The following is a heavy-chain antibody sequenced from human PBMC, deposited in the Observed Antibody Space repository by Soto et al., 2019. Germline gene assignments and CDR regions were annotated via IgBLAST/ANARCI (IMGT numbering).Heavy chain of an antibody. D-gene: IGHD3-16*01. V-gene: IGHV5-51*01. J-gene: IGHJ4*02. CDR1: WYSFISNW. CDR2: INPADSDI. Sequence: GWSLKNSCQGSWYSFISNWVGWVRQKPGKGLEWMGIINPADSDIKYSPSFQGQVTISADKSIGTAYLQWSSLKASDTAMYYCARHQRDDASRKIDCWGQGTLVTVSS. CDR3: ARHQRDDASRKIDC.